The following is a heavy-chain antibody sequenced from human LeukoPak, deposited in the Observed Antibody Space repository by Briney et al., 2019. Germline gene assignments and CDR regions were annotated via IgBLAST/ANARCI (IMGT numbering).Heavy chain of an antibody. CDR1: GFTFSSYG. D-gene: IGHD6-13*01. CDR2: ISGGGDST. V-gene: IGHV3-43*02. J-gene: IGHJ4*02. CDR3: AKDTGITPSGISGFFDF. Sequence: PGGSLRLSCAASGFTFSSYGIHWVRQAPGKGLEWVSLISGGGDSTYYADSVKGRFTISRDNSKDSLYLQMNSLRTEDTALYYCAKDTGITPSGISGFFDFWGQGTLVTVSS.